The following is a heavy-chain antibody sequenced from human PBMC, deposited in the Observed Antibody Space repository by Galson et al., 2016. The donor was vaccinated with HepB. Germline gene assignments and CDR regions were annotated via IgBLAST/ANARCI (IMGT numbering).Heavy chain of an antibody. CDR1: GYTLTDYY. D-gene: IGHD3-10*01. V-gene: IGHV1-2*02. J-gene: IGHJ6*02. CDR2: INPNSGGT. CDR3: ARVFAMVRGVTNTFYYYGMDV. Sequence: SVKVSCKASGYTLTDYYIHWVRQAPGQGLEWMGWINPNSGGTDYAQKFQGRVTMTRDTSISTAYMELSGLKSDDTAVYYCARVFAMVRGVTNTFYYYGMDVWGQGTTVTVSS.